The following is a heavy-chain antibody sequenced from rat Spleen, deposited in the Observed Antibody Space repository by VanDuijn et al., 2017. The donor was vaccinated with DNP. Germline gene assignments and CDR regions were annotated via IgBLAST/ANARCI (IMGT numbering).Heavy chain of an antibody. CDR1: GFTFSDYA. CDR2: ISPSGSRT. D-gene: IGHD1-2*01. V-gene: IGHV5S23*01. CDR3: ARGSSSMYWYFDF. Sequence: EVQLVESGGGLVQPGNSLKLSCAASGFTFSDYAMAWVRQAPKKGLEWVAAISPSGSRTYYRDSVKGRFTISRDDAKSSLYLQMNSLKSEDTATYYCARGSSSMYWYFDFWGPGTMVTVSS. J-gene: IGHJ1*01.